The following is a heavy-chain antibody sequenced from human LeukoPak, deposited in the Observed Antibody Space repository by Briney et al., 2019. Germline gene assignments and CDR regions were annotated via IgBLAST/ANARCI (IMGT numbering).Heavy chain of an antibody. Sequence: PGGSLRLSCAASGFTFSSYEMNWVRQAPGKGLEWVSYISSSSGTKYYSASVKGRFTISRDNAKNLLYLQMNSLRVEDTATYFCAREGAHNHFDIWGQGTLVTVSS. CDR2: ISSSSGTK. CDR3: AREGAHNHFDI. V-gene: IGHV3-48*03. J-gene: IGHJ4*02. CDR1: GFTFSSYE. D-gene: IGHD1-1*01.